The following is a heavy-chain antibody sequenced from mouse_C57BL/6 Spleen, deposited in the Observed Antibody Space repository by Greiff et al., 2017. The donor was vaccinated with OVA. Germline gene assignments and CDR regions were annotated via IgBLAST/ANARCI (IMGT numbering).Heavy chain of an antibody. V-gene: IGHV5-6*01. CDR1: GFTFSSYG. CDR3: ARHGDQRGGWYFDV. CDR2: ISSGGSYT. J-gene: IGHJ1*03. Sequence: EVQLVESGGDLVKPGGSLKLSCAASGFTFSSYGMSWVRQTPDKRLEWVATISSGGSYTYYPDSVKGRFTISRDNAKNTLYLQMSSLKSEDTAMYYCARHGDQRGGWYFDVWGTGTTVTVSS.